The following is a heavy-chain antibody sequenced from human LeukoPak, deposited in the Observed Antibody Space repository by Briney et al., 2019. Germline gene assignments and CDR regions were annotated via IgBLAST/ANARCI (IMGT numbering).Heavy chain of an antibody. Sequence: ASVKVSCKASGGTFSSYTISWVRQAPGQGLEWMGRIIPILGIANYAQKFQGRVTITADKSTSTAYMELSSLRSEDTAVFYCARGHQPPYYGMDVWGQGTTDTVSS. CDR2: IIPILGIA. J-gene: IGHJ6*02. CDR3: ARGHQPPYYGMDV. CDR1: GGTFSSYT. V-gene: IGHV1-69*02.